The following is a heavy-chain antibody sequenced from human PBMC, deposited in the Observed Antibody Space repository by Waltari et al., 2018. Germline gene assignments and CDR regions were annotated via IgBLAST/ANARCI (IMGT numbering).Heavy chain of an antibody. D-gene: IGHD3-9*01. Sequence: QVQLRESGPGLVKPSQTLSLTCTVSGASINSGDYYWTWIRQPPEKGLEWIGNIYTSGDPNYNPSLKSRVSISIDTSKKHFSLKLTSVTAADTAVYYCARRAEGYFDWSTETYFHNYYMDVWGKGTTVTISS. CDR1: GASINSGDYY. V-gene: IGHV4-30-4*08. CDR3: ARRAEGYFDWSTETYFHNYYMDV. CDR2: IYTSGDP. J-gene: IGHJ6*03.